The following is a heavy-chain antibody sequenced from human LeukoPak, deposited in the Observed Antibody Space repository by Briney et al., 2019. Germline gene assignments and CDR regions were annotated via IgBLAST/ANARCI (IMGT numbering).Heavy chain of an antibody. V-gene: IGHV3-73*01. J-gene: IGHJ4*02. D-gene: IGHD5-12*01. CDR1: GFTFSGSA. CDR2: IRSKANSYAT. CDR3: TPTGYSDYDLSHPFDY. Sequence: GGSLKLSCAASGFTFSGSAMHWVRQASGKGLEWVGRIRSKANSYATAYAASVKGRFTISRDGSKNTAYLQMNSLKTEDTAVYYCTPTGYSDYDLSHPFDYWGQGTLVTVSS.